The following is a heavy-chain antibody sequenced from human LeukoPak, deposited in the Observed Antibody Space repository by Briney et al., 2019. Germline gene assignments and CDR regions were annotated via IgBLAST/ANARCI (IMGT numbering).Heavy chain of an antibody. CDR2: IFYSGST. CDR3: ARQTGSGLFILP. Sequence: SETLSLTCTVSGGSISTSSYYWGWVRQPPGKGLEWIGNIFYSGSTYYSPSLKSRVTISLDTSRNQFSLKLNSVTAADTAVYYCARQTGSGLFILPGGQGTLVTVSS. V-gene: IGHV4-39*01. CDR1: GGSISTSSYY. D-gene: IGHD3/OR15-3a*01. J-gene: IGHJ4*02.